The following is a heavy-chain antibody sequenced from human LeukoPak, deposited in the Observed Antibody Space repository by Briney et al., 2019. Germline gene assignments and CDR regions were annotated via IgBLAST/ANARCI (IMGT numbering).Heavy chain of an antibody. V-gene: IGHV3-33*01. J-gene: IGHJ3*02. CDR3: AREGIQPTYAFDI. Sequence: GGSLRLSCAASGFTFSSYGMHWVRQAPGKGLEWVAVIWYDGSNKYYADSVKGRFTISRDSSKNTLYLQMNSLRAEDTAVYYCAREGIQPTYAFDIWGQGTMVTVSS. D-gene: IGHD5-18*01. CDR2: IWYDGSNK. CDR1: GFTFSSYG.